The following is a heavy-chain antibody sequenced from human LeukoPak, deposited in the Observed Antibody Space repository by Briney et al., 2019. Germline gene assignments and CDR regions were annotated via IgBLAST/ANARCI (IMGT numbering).Heavy chain of an antibody. Sequence: SETLSLTCTVSGGSISSGSYYWSWIRQPAGKGLEWIGRIYTSGSTNYNPSLKSRVTISVDTSKNQFSLKVSSVTAADTAVYYCARVAVGANYYYYMDVWGKGTTVTISS. D-gene: IGHD1-26*01. J-gene: IGHJ6*03. CDR1: GGSISSGSYY. CDR2: IYTSGST. CDR3: ARVAVGANYYYYMDV. V-gene: IGHV4-61*02.